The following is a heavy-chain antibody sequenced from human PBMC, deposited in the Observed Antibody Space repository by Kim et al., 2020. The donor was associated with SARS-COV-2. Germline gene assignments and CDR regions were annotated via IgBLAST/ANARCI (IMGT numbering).Heavy chain of an antibody. V-gene: IGHV7-4-1*02. J-gene: IGHJ3*02. CDR1: GYTFTSYT. Sequence: ASVKVSCKASGYTFTSYTMNWVRQAPGQGLAWMGWINSNTGNPTYAQGFTGRFVFSLDTPVSTAYLQISSLKDEDTDRYFFARIQCIAAAGFPFDIWGQG. CDR2: INSNTGNP. CDR3: ARIQCIAAAGFPFDI. D-gene: IGHD6-13*01.